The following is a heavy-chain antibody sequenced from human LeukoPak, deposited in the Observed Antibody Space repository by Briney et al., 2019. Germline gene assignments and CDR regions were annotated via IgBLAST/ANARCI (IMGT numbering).Heavy chain of an antibody. D-gene: IGHD5-12*01. CDR2: INQDGSEE. Sequence: PGGSLRLSCAASGFTFSNYWMTGVLQAPGKGLEWVAHINQDGSEEHYMDSAKARFTISRDNAKNSLSLQTNSLRAEDTAVYYCVRDGGVSGYDLLDYWGQGTLVTVSS. J-gene: IGHJ4*02. V-gene: IGHV3-7*01. CDR1: GFTFSNYW. CDR3: VRDGGVSGYDLLDY.